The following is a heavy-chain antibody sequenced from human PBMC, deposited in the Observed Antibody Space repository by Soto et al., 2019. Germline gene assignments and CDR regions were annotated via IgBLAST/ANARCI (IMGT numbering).Heavy chain of an antibody. CDR2: ISSSGNTT. V-gene: IGHV3-48*03. CDR1: GFIFKTYE. J-gene: IGHJ4*02. D-gene: IGHD2-21*01. CDR3: ARTLPFEY. Sequence: EVYLVESGGGFVQPGGSLRLSCAASGFIFKTYEMSWVRQAPGKGLEWVSYISSSGNTTYYAASVKGRFTISRDNAKNSLYLQMNSLRAEDTAVYYCARTLPFEYWGQGTQVTVSS.